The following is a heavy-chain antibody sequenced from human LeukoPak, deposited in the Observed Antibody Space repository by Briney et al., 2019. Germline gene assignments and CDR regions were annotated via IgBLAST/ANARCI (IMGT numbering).Heavy chain of an antibody. CDR2: IYYNGNT. Sequence: PSETLSLTCNVSGGSISSHLHYWAWIRQPPGKGLEWIGSIYYNGNTYYASSLKSRVTISVDTSKNQFSLKLNSVTAADTAVYYCARDRFFFDSSGYYYFDFWGPGTLVTVSS. J-gene: IGHJ4*02. CDR3: ARDRFFFDSSGYYYFDF. V-gene: IGHV4-39*07. D-gene: IGHD3-22*01. CDR1: GGSISSHLHY.